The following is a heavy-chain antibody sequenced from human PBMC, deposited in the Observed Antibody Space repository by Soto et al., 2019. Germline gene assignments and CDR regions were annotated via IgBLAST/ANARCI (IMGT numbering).Heavy chain of an antibody. D-gene: IGHD2-2*01. CDR1: GGSISSDY. CDR2: VYYSGST. V-gene: IGHV4-59*08. J-gene: IGHJ6*03. CDR3: SNMPYIYYYMDV. Sequence: SETLSLTCTVSGGSISSDYWTWIRQPPGKGLEWIGYVYYSGSTKYNPSLKSRVTMPVDTSKSQFSLKLSSVTAADTAVYYCSNMPYIYYYMDVWCKGTTVSVSS.